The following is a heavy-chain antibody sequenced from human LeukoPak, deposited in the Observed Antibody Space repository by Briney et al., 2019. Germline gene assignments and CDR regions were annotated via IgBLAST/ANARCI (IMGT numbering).Heavy chain of an antibody. Sequence: PSETLSLTCTVSGYSISSGYYWGWIRQPPGKGLEWIGSIYHSGSTYYNPSLKSRVTISVDTSKNQFSLKLSSVTAADTAVYYCARNPLYCRSTSCYLPFDYWGQGTLVTVSS. CDR2: IYHSGST. V-gene: IGHV4-38-2*02. CDR3: ARNPLYCRSTSCYLPFDY. D-gene: IGHD2-2*01. CDR1: GYSISSGYY. J-gene: IGHJ4*02.